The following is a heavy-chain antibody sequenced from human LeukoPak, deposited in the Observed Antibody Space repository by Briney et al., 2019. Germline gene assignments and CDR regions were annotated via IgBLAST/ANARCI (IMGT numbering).Heavy chain of an antibody. CDR2: ITRDGDST. CDR1: VFTFDDYA. D-gene: IGHD4/OR15-4a*01. Sequence: AGSLRLSCAASVFTFDDYAMHWVRQTPGKGLEWVSLITRDGDSTYYADSVKGRFAISRDNSKNSLYLQMDSLRTEDTAFYYRAKGLHMTIIYRGQGTLVTVSS. V-gene: IGHV3-43*02. J-gene: IGHJ4*02. CDR3: AKGLHMTIIY.